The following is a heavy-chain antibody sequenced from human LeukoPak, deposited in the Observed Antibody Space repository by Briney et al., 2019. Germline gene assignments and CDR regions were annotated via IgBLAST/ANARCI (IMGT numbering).Heavy chain of an antibody. CDR2: ISGSGGST. CDR3: AKGVYYYDSSGYYYTYHFDY. V-gene: IGHV3-23*01. J-gene: IGHJ4*02. Sequence: GGSLRLSCAVSGFSFSSYAMSWVRQAPGKGLEWVSAISGSGGSTYYADSVKGRLTIPRDNSKNTLFLQMNSLRAEDTAVYYCAKGVYYYDSSGYYYTYHFDYWGQGTLVTVSS. CDR1: GFSFSSYA. D-gene: IGHD3-22*01.